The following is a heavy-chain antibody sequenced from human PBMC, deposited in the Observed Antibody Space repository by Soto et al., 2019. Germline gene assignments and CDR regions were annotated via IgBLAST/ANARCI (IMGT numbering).Heavy chain of an antibody. V-gene: IGHV3-23*01. Sequence: EVQLLESGGGLVQPGGSLRLSCAVSGFTFRSYAMSWVRQAPGKGPEWVSVISAGASNTYYAESVKGRFTISRDNSKNTLYLQMNSLRDEDTAVYYCAKKGPPRDAFDIWGQGTMVTVST. CDR3: AKKGPPRDAFDI. CDR2: ISAGASNT. J-gene: IGHJ3*02. CDR1: GFTFRSYA.